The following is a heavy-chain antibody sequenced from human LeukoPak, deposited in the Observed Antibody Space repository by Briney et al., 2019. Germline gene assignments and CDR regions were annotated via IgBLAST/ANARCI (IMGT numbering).Heavy chain of an antibody. CDR3: ARAHSRYCTNGVCYTAFYYYYYYMDV. Sequence: GGSLRLSCAASGFTFSSYSMNWGRQAPGKGLEWVSYISSSTTTIYYADSVKGRFTISRDNSKNTLYLQMNSLRAEDTAVYYCARAHSRYCTNGVCYTAFYYYYYYMDVWGKGTTVTVSS. J-gene: IGHJ6*03. CDR2: ISSSTTTI. CDR1: GFTFSSYS. D-gene: IGHD2-8*01. V-gene: IGHV3-48*01.